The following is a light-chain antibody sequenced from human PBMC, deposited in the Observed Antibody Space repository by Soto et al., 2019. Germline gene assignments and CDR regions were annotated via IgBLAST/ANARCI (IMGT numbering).Light chain of an antibody. CDR3: QHYTDSLWT. V-gene: IGKV3-20*01. CDR2: GTS. Sequence: EIVLTQSPDTLSLSPGEGATLSCRASQTASSSYLAWYQQKPGQAPRLLIYGTSTRATGIPDRFSGSGSGTDFTLTISGLGPEDFAVYYCQHYTDSLWTFGQGTKVEIK. J-gene: IGKJ1*01. CDR1: QTASSSY.